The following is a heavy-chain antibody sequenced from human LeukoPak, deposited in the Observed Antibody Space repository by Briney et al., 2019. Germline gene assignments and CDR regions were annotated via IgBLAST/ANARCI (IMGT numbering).Heavy chain of an antibody. CDR3: ARHAAAKMGDV. V-gene: IGHV4-39*01. J-gene: IGHJ6*04. D-gene: IGHD5-24*01. CDR1: GGSISSGSYY. CDR2: INHSGST. Sequence: SQTLSLTCTVSGGSISSGSYYWSWIRQPPGKGLEWIGEINHSGSTKYNPSLKSRVTISVDTSKNQLSLKLSSVTAADTAVYYCARHAAAKMGDVWGKGTTVTISP.